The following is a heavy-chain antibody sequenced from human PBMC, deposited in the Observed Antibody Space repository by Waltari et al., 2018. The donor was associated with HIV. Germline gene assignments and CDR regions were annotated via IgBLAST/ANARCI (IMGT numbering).Heavy chain of an antibody. V-gene: IGHV4-59*12. CDR3: ARGLFGVGSNWFDP. CDR2: IYYTGRT. CDR1: GGSFNSYH. D-gene: IGHD3-3*01. Sequence: QVQLQESGPGLVKPSETLSLTCTVSGGSFNSYHWSWIRQPPGKGREWIGYIYYTGRTNYNPSLKSRGTISVDTSKNQFSLRLRSVTAADTAVYYCARGLFGVGSNWFDPWGQGILVTVSS. J-gene: IGHJ5*02.